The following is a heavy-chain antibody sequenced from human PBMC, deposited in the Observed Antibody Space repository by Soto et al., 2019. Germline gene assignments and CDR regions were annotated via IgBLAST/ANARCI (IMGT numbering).Heavy chain of an antibody. CDR2: INRNSETT. V-gene: IGHV3-48*01. CDR1: GFILSSDG. D-gene: IGHD4-17*01. Sequence: GSLRLSCAASGFILSSDGMNWVRQAPGEGPEWISYINRNSETTYYADSVKGRFTISRDNARNSLFLQMNSLRAEDTAVYYCVRDHGRWDGDYDAFDMWGQGTLVTVSS. CDR3: VRDHGRWDGDYDAFDM. J-gene: IGHJ3*02.